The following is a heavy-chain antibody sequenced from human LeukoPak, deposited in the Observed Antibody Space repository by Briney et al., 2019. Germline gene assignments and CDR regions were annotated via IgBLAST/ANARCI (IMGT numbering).Heavy chain of an antibody. CDR3: ARGDYGDFRVFYPLFDY. Sequence: GGSLQISCQGSGSPFTNYWIGGARQLPGKGLEGMGIIYPGDSETRYSPSFQGQVTISADKSISTAYLQWSSLKASDTAMNYCARGDYGDFRVFYPLFDYWGQGTLVTVSS. CDR1: GSPFTNYW. CDR2: IYPGDSET. V-gene: IGHV5-51*01. D-gene: IGHD4-17*01. J-gene: IGHJ4*02.